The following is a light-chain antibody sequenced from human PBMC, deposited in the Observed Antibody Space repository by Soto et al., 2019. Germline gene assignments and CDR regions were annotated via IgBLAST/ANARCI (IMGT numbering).Light chain of an antibody. V-gene: IGKV3-20*01. CDR3: QQYDRSPLT. CDR1: QSVSSSY. CDR2: GAS. Sequence: EIVLTQSPGTLSLSPGERATLSCRASQSVSSSYLAWYQQTPGQAPRLLIYGASSRATGIPDRFSGSGSGKDFTLTISRLEPEDFAVYYCQQYDRSPLTFGQGTKVEIK. J-gene: IGKJ1*01.